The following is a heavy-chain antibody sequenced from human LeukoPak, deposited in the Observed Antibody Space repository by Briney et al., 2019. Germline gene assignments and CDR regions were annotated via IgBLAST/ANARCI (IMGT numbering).Heavy chain of an antibody. D-gene: IGHD6-13*01. CDR3: ARPRGSSWYFDF. CDR1: GXTFSSYW. J-gene: IGHJ4*02. Sequence: GGSLRLSCAASGXTFSSYWMSWVRQAPGKGLEWVANIKQDGSEKYYVDSLKGRFTISRDNAKNSLYLQMNSLRVEDTAVYYCARPRGSSWYFDFWGQGTLVTVSS. CDR2: IKQDGSEK. V-gene: IGHV3-7*04.